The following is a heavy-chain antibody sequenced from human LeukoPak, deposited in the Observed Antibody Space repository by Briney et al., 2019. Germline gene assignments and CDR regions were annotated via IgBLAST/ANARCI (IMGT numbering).Heavy chain of an antibody. J-gene: IGHJ4*02. CDR1: GYTFTDYY. V-gene: IGHV1-2*07. CDR3: ARILGDQWPDRPRDF. D-gene: IGHD6-19*01. CDR2: INPDSGGT. Sequence: ASVTETLMASGYTFTDYYMHGVRQAPGQGLEWMGWINPDSGGTNYPHKFQGRFTVTRDTSISTAYMELSRLTSDDTALYYCARILGDQWPDRPRDFWAEGTLVTVSS.